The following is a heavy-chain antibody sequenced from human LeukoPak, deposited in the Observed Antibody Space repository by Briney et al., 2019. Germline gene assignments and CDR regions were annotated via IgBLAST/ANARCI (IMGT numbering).Heavy chain of an antibody. CDR3: AKDQRITLFGVITD. Sequence: PGGSLRLSCAASGFTFDDYAMHWVRQAPGKGPEWVSGISWNGNDLGYADSVKGRFTISRDNAKNSLYLQMNSLRGEDTALYYCAKDQRITLFGVITDWGQGTLVTVSS. CDR1: GFTFDDYA. V-gene: IGHV3-9*01. J-gene: IGHJ4*02. D-gene: IGHD3-3*01. CDR2: ISWNGNDL.